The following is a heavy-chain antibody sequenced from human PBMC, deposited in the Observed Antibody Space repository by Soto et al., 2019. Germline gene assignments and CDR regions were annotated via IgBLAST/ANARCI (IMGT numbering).Heavy chain of an antibody. CDR3: AILRFWNHYYSGMDV. Sequence: ASVKVSCKASGYTFTSYAMHWVRQAPGQRLEWMGWINAGNGNTKYSQKFQGRVTITRDTSASTAYMELSSLRSEDTAVYYCAILRFWNHYYSGMDVWGQGTTVTSP. V-gene: IGHV1-3*01. D-gene: IGHD3-3*01. CDR2: INAGNGNT. J-gene: IGHJ6*02. CDR1: GYTFTSYA.